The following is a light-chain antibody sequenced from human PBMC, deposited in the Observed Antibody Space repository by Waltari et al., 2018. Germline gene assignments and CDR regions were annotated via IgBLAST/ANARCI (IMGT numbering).Light chain of an antibody. J-gene: IGLJ2*01. Sequence: SSELTQDPTVSVALGQTVRITCQGDSLRRYYPSWYQQRPGQAPILVFYGQSSRPSGVPDRFSSSSSGNTASLTITGAQAEDEADYYCHSRDSSSTRFFGGGTRLTV. CDR2: GQS. V-gene: IGLV3-19*01. CDR1: SLRRYY. CDR3: HSRDSSSTRF.